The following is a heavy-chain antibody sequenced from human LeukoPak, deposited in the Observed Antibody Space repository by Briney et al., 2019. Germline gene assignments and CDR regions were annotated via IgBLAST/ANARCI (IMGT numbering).Heavy chain of an antibody. CDR1: GGSISSYY. D-gene: IGHD6-19*01. CDR2: IYTSGST. Sequence: PSETLSLTCTVSGGSISSYYWSWIRQPAGKGLEWIGRIYTSGSTNYNPSLKSRVTISVDTSKNQFSLKLSSVTAADTAVYYCARGASVGYSSGWYGLGRSRTAVFDYWGQGTLVTVSS. CDR3: ARGASVGYSSGWYGLGRSRTAVFDY. V-gene: IGHV4-4*07. J-gene: IGHJ4*02.